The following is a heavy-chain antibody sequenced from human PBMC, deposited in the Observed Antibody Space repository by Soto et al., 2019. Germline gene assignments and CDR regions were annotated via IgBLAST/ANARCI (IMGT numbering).Heavy chain of an antibody. D-gene: IGHD2-8*01. CDR3: AKSNAMVYADLGDY. V-gene: IGHV3-23*01. Sequence: AISGSGGSTDYADSVKGRFTISRDNSKNTLYLQMNSLRAEDTAVYYCAKSNAMVYADLGDYWGQGTLVTVSS. CDR2: ISGSGGST. J-gene: IGHJ4*02.